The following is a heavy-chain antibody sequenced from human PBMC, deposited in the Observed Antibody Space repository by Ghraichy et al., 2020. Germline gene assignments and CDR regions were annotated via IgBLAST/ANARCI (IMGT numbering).Heavy chain of an antibody. V-gene: IGHV3-48*03. CDR3: ARVSGYSISWYPLDY. J-gene: IGHJ4*02. CDR2: ISSSGNTI. D-gene: IGHD6-13*01. CDR1: GFTFSSYE. Sequence: GGSLRLSCAASGFTFSSYEMNWVRQAPGKGLEWVSYISSSGNTIYYADSVKGRFTISRDNAKNSLYLQMNSLRAEDTAVYYCARVSGYSISWYPLDYWGQGTLVTVSS.